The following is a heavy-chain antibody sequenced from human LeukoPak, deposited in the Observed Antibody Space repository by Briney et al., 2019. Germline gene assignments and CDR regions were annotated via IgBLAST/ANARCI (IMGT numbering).Heavy chain of an antibody. CDR2: ISGRGGST. V-gene: IGHV3-23*01. CDR1: GFTFSSYA. J-gene: IGHJ4*02. CDR3: AKAPSSSWSPFDY. Sequence: GGSLRLSCAASGFTFSSYAMGWVRQAPGKGLGWVSAISGRGGSTYYADSVKGRFTISRHSSKNTLYPQMNSLRAEDTALYYCAKAPSSSWSPFDYWGQGTLVTVSS. D-gene: IGHD6-13*01.